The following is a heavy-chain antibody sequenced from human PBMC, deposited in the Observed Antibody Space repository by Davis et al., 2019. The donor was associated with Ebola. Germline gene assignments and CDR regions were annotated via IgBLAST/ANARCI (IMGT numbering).Heavy chain of an antibody. CDR3: AKAVGNSGWYNFDY. V-gene: IGHV3-23*01. J-gene: IGHJ4*02. CDR2: ISGSGDST. Sequence: PGGSLRLSCAASGFTVSSNYMSWVRQAPGKGLEWVSGISGSGDSTYYADSVKGRFTISRDNSKSTLSLQMNSLRAEDTAVFYCAKAVGNSGWYNFDYWGQGTLVTVSS. D-gene: IGHD6-19*01. CDR1: GFTVSSNY.